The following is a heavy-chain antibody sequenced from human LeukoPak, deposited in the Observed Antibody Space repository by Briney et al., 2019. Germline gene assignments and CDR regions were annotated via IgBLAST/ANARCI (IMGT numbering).Heavy chain of an antibody. Sequence: GGSLRLSCAASGFTFSNAWMSWVRQAPGKGLEWVGRIKSKTDGGTTDYAAPVKGRFTISRDDSKNTLYLQMNSLKTEDTAVYYCTTSPIVVVPAANGPDVWGQGTTVTVSS. V-gene: IGHV3-15*01. D-gene: IGHD2-2*01. CDR1: GFTFSNAW. CDR2: IKSKTDGGTT. J-gene: IGHJ6*02. CDR3: TTSPIVVVPAANGPDV.